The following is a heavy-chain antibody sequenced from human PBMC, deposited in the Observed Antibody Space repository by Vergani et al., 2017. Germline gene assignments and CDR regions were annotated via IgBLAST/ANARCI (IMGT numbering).Heavy chain of an antibody. Sequence: QLQLQESGPGLVKPSETLSLTCTVSGGSISSYYWSWIRQPPGKGLEWIGYIYYSGSTYYNPSLKSRVTISVDTSKNQFSLKLSSVTAADTAVYYCARPLGFGVVIKWGQGTLVTVSS. CDR1: GGSISSYY. CDR3: ARPLGFGVVIK. D-gene: IGHD3-3*01. V-gene: IGHV4-59*04. J-gene: IGHJ4*02. CDR2: IYYSGST.